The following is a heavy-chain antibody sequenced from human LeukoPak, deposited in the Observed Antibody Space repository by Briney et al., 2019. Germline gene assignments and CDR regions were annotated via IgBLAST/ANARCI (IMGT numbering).Heavy chain of an antibody. CDR1: GSTFDDYA. J-gene: IGHJ6*03. Sequence: PGRSLRLSCAASGSTFDDYAMHWVRQAPGKGLEWVSGISWNSGSIGYADSVKGRFTISRDNSQNTVSLQVNNLRTEDTALYHCAKTSLSDASGHYYYMDVWGKGTTVTVSS. V-gene: IGHV3-9*01. CDR2: ISWNSGSI. D-gene: IGHD3-3*01. CDR3: AKTSLSDASGHYYYMDV.